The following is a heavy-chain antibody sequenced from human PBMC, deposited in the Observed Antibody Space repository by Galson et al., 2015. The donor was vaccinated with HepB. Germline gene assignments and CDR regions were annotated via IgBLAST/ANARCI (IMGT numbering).Heavy chain of an antibody. Sequence: SLRLSCAATGFTFSSYNIHWVRQAPGKGLEWVSVISYDGSNKHYADSVKGRFTISRDNSKNTLYLQMNSLRAEDTAVYYCARDKLAGYCSGGSCYPVYYYYGMDVWGQGTTVTVSS. V-gene: IGHV3-30-3*01. CDR3: ARDKLAGYCSGGSCYPVYYYYGMDV. CDR2: ISYDGSNK. D-gene: IGHD2-15*01. J-gene: IGHJ6*02. CDR1: GFTFSSYN.